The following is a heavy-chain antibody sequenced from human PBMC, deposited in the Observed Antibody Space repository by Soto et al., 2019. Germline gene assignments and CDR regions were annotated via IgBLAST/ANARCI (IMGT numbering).Heavy chain of an antibody. CDR1: GGSFSGYY. V-gene: IGHV4-34*01. CDR3: VIREVRWDYYYYGMDV. J-gene: IGHJ6*02. Sequence: PSETLSLTCAVYGGSFSGYYWSWIRQPPGKGLEWIGEINHSGSTNYNPSLKSRVTISVDTSKNQFSLKLSSVTAADTAVYYCVIREVRWDYYYYGMDVWGQGTTVIVSS. D-gene: IGHD1-26*01. CDR2: INHSGST.